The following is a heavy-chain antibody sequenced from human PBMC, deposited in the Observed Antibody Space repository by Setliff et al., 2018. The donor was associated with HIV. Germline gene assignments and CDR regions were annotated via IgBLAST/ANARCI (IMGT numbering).Heavy chain of an antibody. D-gene: IGHD3-10*01. Sequence: GGSLRLSCAASGFTFSGYWMSWVRQAPGKGLEWVANIKRDGSKKNYVESVKGRFTISRDNAKNSLYLQMNSLRAEDTAVYYCASGDYFNCWGQGTLVTVSS. CDR3: ASGDYFNC. J-gene: IGHJ4*02. CDR2: IKRDGSKK. CDR1: GFTFSGYW. V-gene: IGHV3-7*01.